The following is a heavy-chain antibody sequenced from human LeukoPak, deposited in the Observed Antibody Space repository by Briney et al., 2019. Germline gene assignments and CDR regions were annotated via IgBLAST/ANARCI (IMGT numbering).Heavy chain of an antibody. J-gene: IGHJ4*02. CDR3: AWYCLNNDYILDY. CDR2: IYPNGDS. CDR1: GSSISRDY. V-gene: IGHV4-59*01. Sequence: SETLYLTCSVSGSSISRDYWRWLRQSPGKTLEWIGYIYPNGDSNYNPSLMSRVTMLISTPTNQFFLAALSVTAADAPLHYLAWYCLNNDYILDYWGQGSPVTVSS. D-gene: IGHD4-11*01.